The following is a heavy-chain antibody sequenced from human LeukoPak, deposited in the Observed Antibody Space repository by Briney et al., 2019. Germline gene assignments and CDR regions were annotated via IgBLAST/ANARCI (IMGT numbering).Heavy chain of an antibody. CDR2: IHPDDSDT. V-gene: IGHV5-51*01. CDR3: ARRYCSGRNCYYFDH. Sequence: GDSLKISCKGSGYTFPSYWIGWVRQMPGKGLEWMGIIHPDDSDTRYSPSFQGQVTISADKSISTAYLQWSSLKASDTAMYYCARRYCSGRNCYYFDHWGQGTLITVSS. CDR1: GYTFPSYW. D-gene: IGHD2-15*01. J-gene: IGHJ4*02.